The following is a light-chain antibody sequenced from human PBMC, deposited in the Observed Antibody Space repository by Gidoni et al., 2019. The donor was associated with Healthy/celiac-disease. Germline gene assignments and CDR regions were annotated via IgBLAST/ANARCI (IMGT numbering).Light chain of an antibody. CDR2: WAS. CDR3: QQYYSTLPT. V-gene: IGKV4-1*01. Sequence: DIVITHSPYSLAVSLGERATINCKSSQSVLYSSNNKNNLAWYQQKPGQPPKLLIYWASTRESGVTERFSSSGFGTDVTITISSLQDEDVAVYYCQQYYSTLPTFGQGTRLEIK. CDR1: QSVLYSSNNKNN. J-gene: IGKJ5*01.